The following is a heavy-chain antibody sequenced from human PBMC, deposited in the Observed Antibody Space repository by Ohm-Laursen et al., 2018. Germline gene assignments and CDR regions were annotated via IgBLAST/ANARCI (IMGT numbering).Heavy chain of an antibody. J-gene: IGHJ4*02. CDR3: ARDLPSSGWHYYFDY. CDR2: ISGGGGST. D-gene: IGHD6-19*01. V-gene: IGHV3-23*01. CDR1: GFTFNTYA. Sequence: SLRLSCSASGFTFNTYAMNWVRQAPGKGLEWISAISGGGGSTYYADSVKGRFTISRDNAKNSLYLQMNSLRAEDTAVYYCARDLPSSGWHYYFDYWGQGTLVTVSS.